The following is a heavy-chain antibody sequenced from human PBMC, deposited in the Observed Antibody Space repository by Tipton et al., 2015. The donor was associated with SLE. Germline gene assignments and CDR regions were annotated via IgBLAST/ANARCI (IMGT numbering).Heavy chain of an antibody. D-gene: IGHD2-15*01. CDR1: GGSISSYY. CDR3: ARRVVGDGFDI. V-gene: IGHV4-59*12. J-gene: IGHJ3*02. CDR2: IHYSGST. Sequence: LRLSCTVSGGSISSYYWCWIRQPPGKGLEWIGYIHYSGSTNYNPSVKSRVTISVDTSKNQFSLKLSSVTAADTAVYYCARRVVGDGFDIWGQGTMVTVSS.